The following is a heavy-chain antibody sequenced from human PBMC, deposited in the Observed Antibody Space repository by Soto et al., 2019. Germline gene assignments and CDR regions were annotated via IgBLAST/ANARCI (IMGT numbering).Heavy chain of an antibody. CDR1: GGSISSYY. D-gene: IGHD5-18*01. CDR3: ARVMKGDEDTAGADYYYYYGMDV. J-gene: IGHJ6*02. CDR2: IYYSGST. Sequence: SETLSLTCTVSGGSISSYYWSWIRQPPGKGLEWIGYIYYSGSTNYNPSLKGRVTISVDTSKNQFSLKLSSVTAEDTAVYYCARVMKGDEDTAGADYYYYYGMDVWGQGTTVTVSS. V-gene: IGHV4-59*08.